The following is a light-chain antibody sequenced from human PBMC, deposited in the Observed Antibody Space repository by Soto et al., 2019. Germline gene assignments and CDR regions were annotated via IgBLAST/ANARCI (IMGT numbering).Light chain of an antibody. CDR3: QVYGSSPLFT. J-gene: IGKJ3*01. CDR2: AAT. V-gene: IGKV3-20*01. Sequence: DIVLTQSPGTLSLSPGDRATLSCRASQTISDTYLAWYQQKVGQAPRLLISAATTRATGIPDRFIGSGSGADFTLTISGLEPEDSAVYYCQVYGSSPLFTFGPGTRVDIK. CDR1: QTISDTY.